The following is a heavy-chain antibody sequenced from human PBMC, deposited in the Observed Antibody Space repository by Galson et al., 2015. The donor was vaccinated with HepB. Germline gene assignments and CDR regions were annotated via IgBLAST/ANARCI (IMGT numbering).Heavy chain of an antibody. CDR3: ARERASGVQGPYYFDF. J-gene: IGHJ4*02. Sequence: TLSLTCNVSGDSVSSGTDFWTWIRQHPGKGLEWIGHIYYNGATYYNPSLKSRVSMSLDASKNQFSLNLNSVTAGDTAVYYCARERASGVQGPYYFDFWGQGTLVTVSS. V-gene: IGHV4-31*03. D-gene: IGHD2-21*01. CDR2: IYYNGAT. CDR1: GDSVSSGTDF.